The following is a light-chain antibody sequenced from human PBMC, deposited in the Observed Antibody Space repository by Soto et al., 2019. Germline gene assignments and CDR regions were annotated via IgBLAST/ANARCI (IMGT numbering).Light chain of an antibody. CDR1: ESLSTY. CDR3: QSYNDWPFT. V-gene: IGKV3-15*01. Sequence: EIVMTQSPATLSVSPGERVTLSCRASESLSTYLAWYQQKPGQAPRLLIYGASTKATGIQARFSGSGSATDFTLTISSLQSEEFAVYYCQSYNDWPFTFGQGTKLEI. CDR2: GAS. J-gene: IGKJ2*01.